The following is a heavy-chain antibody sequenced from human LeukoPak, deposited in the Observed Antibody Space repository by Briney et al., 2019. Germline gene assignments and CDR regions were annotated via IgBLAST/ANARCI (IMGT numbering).Heavy chain of an antibody. CDR1: GYTFTSYG. CDR3: ARELVPIAAAGTIGWFDP. J-gene: IGHJ5*02. Sequence: ASVKVSCKASGYTFTSYGISWVRQAPGQGLEWMGWISAYNGNTNYAQKPQGRVTMTTDTSTSTAYMELRSLRSDDTAVYYCARELVPIAAAGTIGWFDPWGQGTLVTVSS. CDR2: ISAYNGNT. V-gene: IGHV1-18*01. D-gene: IGHD6-13*01.